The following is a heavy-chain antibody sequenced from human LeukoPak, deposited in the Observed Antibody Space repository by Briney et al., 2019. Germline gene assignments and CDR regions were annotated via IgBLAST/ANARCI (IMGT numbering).Heavy chain of an antibody. Sequence: SETLSLTCTVSGGSISSYYWSWVRQPPGKGLEWIGFVYYTGSTNYSPSLKSRVTISVDTSKNQFSLKLRSVTAADTAAYYCARAPEYGLYYFDYWGQGTLVTVSS. CDR1: GGSISSYY. J-gene: IGHJ4*02. CDR3: ARAPEYGLYYFDY. V-gene: IGHV4-59*01. CDR2: VYYTGST. D-gene: IGHD1-14*01.